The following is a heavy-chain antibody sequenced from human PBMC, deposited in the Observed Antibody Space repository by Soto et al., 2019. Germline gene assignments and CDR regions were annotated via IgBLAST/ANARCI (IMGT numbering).Heavy chain of an antibody. V-gene: IGHV3-23*01. CDR1: GFRFRTRA. CDR2: IRPGGDST. D-gene: IGHD1-26*01. J-gene: IGHJ5*01. CDR3: KTHEEGAPWAGGFDS. Sequence: HPXGSLVRACAASGFRFRTRAMSWVRQAPGKGLEWVASIRPGGDSTYYADSVKGRFAVSRDNSNVTLYLQMDSLRVEDTAIYYCKTHEEGAPWAGGFDSWGQGTLVTVYS.